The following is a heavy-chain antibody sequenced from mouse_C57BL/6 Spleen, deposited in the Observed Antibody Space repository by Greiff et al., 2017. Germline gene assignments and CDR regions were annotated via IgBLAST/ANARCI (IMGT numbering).Heavy chain of an antibody. V-gene: IGHV1-59*01. CDR1: GYTFTSYW. CDR2: IDPSDSYT. J-gene: IGHJ2*01. Sequence: QVQLQQPGAELVRPGTSVKLSCKASGYTFTSYWMHWVKQRPGQGLEWIGVIDPSDSYTNYNQKFKGKATLTVDTSSSTAYMQLSSLTSEDSAVYYCARSPKVLYYFDYWGQGTTLTVSS. D-gene: IGHD1-3*01. CDR3: ARSPKVLYYFDY.